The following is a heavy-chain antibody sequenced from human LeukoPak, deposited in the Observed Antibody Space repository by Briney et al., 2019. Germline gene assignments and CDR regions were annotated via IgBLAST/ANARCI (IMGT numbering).Heavy chain of an antibody. CDR1: GGPINSYY. D-gene: IGHD4-17*01. J-gene: IGHJ1*01. CDR3: ATIPKYRTTVTAH. Sequence: ASETLSLTCTVSGGPINSYYWSWIRQPPGKGLEWIGYMYYSGSANYNPSLKSRVTISVDTSKNQFSLKLSSVIAADTAVYYCATIPKYRTTVTAHWGQGTLVTVSS. V-gene: IGHV4-59*08. CDR2: MYYSGSA.